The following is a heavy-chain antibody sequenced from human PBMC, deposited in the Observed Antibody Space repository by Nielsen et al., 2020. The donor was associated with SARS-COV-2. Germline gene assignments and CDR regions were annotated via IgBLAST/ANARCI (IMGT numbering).Heavy chain of an antibody. J-gene: IGHJ3*02. V-gene: IGHV4-59*12. CDR2: IYYSGST. D-gene: IGHD2-2*01. CDR1: GGSISSYY. CDR3: ARVCSSTSCYFPDAFDI. Sequence: SETLSLTCTVSGGSISSYYWSWIRQPPGKGLEWIGYIYYSGSTNYNPSLKSRVTISVDTSKNQFSLKLSSVTAADTAVYYCARVCSSTSCYFPDAFDIWGQGTMVTASS.